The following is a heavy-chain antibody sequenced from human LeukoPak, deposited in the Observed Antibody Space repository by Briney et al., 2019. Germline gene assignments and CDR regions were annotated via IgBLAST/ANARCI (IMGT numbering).Heavy chain of an antibody. CDR1: GFTFSSYW. CDR3: MTASRSSSWPPPT. CDR2: IKQDGSEK. D-gene: IGHD6-13*01. Sequence: GGSLRLSCAASGFTFSSYWMNWVRQAPGKGLEWVANIKQDGSEKKYVDSVKGLFTISRDNAKNSLYLQMNSLRAEDTAMYYCMTASRSSSWPPPTWGQGTLVTVSS. V-gene: IGHV3-7*01. J-gene: IGHJ5*02.